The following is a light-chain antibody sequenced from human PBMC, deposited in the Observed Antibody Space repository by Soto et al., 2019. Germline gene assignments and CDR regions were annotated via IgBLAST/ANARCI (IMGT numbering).Light chain of an antibody. CDR1: QSVSSSY. CDR2: GAS. V-gene: IGKV3-20*01. CDR3: QQSGSSPKT. J-gene: IGKJ1*01. Sequence: IVLPQSPGTLSLSPGERATLSCRACQSVSSSYLVRYQQKRGQAPRRLIYGASSKATGVPDRFSGSGSGTELALTISSREPEDVAVYYCQQSGSSPKTFGEGTKEEI.